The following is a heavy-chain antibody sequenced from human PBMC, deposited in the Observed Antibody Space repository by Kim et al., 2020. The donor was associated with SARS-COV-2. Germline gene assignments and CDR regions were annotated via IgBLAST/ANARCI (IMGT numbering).Heavy chain of an antibody. Sequence: SGPTLVNPTQTLTLTCTFSGFSLSTSGVGVGWIRQPPGKALEWLALIYWDDDKRYSPSLKSRLTITKDTSKNQVVLTMTNMDPVDTATYYCAHSQLHYNYYDSSCYYLGAFEIWGQGTMVTVTS. J-gene: IGHJ3*02. D-gene: IGHD3-22*01. CDR1: GFSLSTSGVG. V-gene: IGHV2-5*02. CDR3: AHSQLHYNYYDSSCYYLGAFEI. CDR2: IYWDDDK.